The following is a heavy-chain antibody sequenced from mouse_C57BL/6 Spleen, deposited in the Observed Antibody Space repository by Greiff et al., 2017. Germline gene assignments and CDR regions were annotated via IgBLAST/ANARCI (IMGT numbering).Heavy chain of an antibody. V-gene: IGHV1-39*01. J-gene: IGHJ2*01. Sequence: EVQLQQSGPELVKPGASVKISCKASGYSFTDYNMNWVKQSNGKSLEWIGEINPNYGTTSYNQKFKGKATLTVDQSSSTAYMQLNSLTSEDAAVYYFSTYGYNGYWGQGTTLTGSS. CDR2: INPNYGTT. CDR3: STYGYNGY. D-gene: IGHD2-2*01. CDR1: GYSFTDYN.